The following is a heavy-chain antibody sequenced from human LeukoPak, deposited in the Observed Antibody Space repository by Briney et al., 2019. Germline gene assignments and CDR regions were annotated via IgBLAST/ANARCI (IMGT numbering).Heavy chain of an antibody. D-gene: IGHD5-12*01. V-gene: IGHV6-1*01. CDR2: TYYRSKWYN. J-gene: IGHJ6*02. CDR1: GDSVSSNSAA. CDR3: ARESDSGYDWDYYYGMDV. Sequence: SQTLSLTCAISGDSVSSNSAAWTWIRQSPSRGLEWLGRTYYRSKWYNDYALSVKSRITINPDTSKNQFSLQLNSVTPEDTAVYYCARESDSGYDWDYYYGMDVWGQGTTVTVSS.